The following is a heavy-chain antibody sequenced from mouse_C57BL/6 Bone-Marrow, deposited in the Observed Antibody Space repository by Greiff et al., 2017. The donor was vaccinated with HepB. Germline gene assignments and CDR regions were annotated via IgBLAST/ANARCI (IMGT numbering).Heavy chain of an antibody. V-gene: IGHV7-3*01. CDR1: GFTFTDYY. Sequence: EVQLQESGGGLVQPGGSLSLSCAASGFTFTDYYMSWVRQPPGKALEWLGFIRNKANGYTTEYSASVKGRFTISRDNSQSILYLQMNALRAEDSATYYCARYYSNQWFAYWGQGTLVTVSA. CDR3: ARYYSNQWFAY. D-gene: IGHD2-5*01. J-gene: IGHJ3*01. CDR2: IRNKANGYTT.